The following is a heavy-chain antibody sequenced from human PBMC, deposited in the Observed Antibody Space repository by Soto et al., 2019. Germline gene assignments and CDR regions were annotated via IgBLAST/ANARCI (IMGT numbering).Heavy chain of an antibody. CDR1: GGSISSGGYY. CDR2: IYYSGST. J-gene: IGHJ4*02. D-gene: IGHD3-10*01. CDR3: ASGDTLFGPLNY. V-gene: IGHV4-31*03. Sequence: QVQLQESGPGLVKPSQTLSLTCTVSGGSISSGGYYWSWIRQHPGKGLEWIGYIYYSGSTYYNPSLKGRVTVPVDTFKIHFSLKLSSVTAADAAVYCFASGDTLFGPLNYWGQVPLVPVSS.